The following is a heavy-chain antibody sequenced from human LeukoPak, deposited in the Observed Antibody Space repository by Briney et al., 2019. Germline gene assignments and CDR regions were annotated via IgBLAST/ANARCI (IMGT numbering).Heavy chain of an antibody. V-gene: IGHV1-69*08. CDR2: IIPVLDTT. CDR3: ARGVGATWVY. CDR1: GGTFYSYS. Sequence: VASVKVSCKASGGTFYSYSISWVRQAPGQGLEWMGIIIPVLDTTKSAQKFQGRVTITADKSTNIAFMELSSLRSEDTAVYYCARGVGATWVYWGQGTLVTVSS. J-gene: IGHJ4*02. D-gene: IGHD1-26*01.